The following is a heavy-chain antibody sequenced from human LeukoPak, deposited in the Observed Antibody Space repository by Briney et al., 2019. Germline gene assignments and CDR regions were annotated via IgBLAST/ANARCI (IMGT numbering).Heavy chain of an antibody. J-gene: IGHJ4*02. V-gene: IGHV5-51*01. CDR1: GYRFGSYW. CDR2: IYPGDSDT. Sequence: PGEPLKISCEGSGYRFGSYWISWVRQIPGKGLEWMGIIYPGDSDTRYSPSFQGQVTISADKSISTAYLQWSSLKASDSAIYYCARTHSTSWYNLDYWGQGTLVTISS. CDR3: ARTHSTSWYNLDY. D-gene: IGHD6-13*01.